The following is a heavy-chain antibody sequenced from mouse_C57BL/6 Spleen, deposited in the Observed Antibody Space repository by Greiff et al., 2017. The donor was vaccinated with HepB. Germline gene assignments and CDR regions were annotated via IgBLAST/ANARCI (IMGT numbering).Heavy chain of an antibody. D-gene: IGHD4-1*01. Sequence: VQLQQPGAELVKPGASVKLSCKASGYTFTSYWMQWVKQRPGQGLEWIGEIDPSDSYTNYHQKFKGKATLTVDTSSSTAYMQLSSLTSEDSAVYYCAKANGDPDGVWGQGTTLTVSS. J-gene: IGHJ2*01. CDR2: IDPSDSYT. V-gene: IGHV1-50*01. CDR1: GYTFTSYW. CDR3: AKANGDPDGV.